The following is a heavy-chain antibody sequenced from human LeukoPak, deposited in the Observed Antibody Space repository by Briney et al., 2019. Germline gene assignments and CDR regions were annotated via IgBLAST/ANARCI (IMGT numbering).Heavy chain of an antibody. D-gene: IGHD3-22*01. CDR2: INHSGST. J-gene: IGHJ4*02. V-gene: IGHV4-34*01. CDR3: AGGLQIVVVHSGYYFDY. Sequence: SETLSLTCAVYGGSFSGYYWSWIRQPPGKGLEWIGEINHSGSTNYNPSLKSRVTISVDTSKNQFSLKLSSVTAADTAVYYCAGGLQIVVVHSGYYFDYWGQGTLVTVSS. CDR1: GGSFSGYY.